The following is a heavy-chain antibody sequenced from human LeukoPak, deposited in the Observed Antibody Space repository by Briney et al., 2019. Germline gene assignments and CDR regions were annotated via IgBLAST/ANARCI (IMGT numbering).Heavy chain of an antibody. D-gene: IGHD3-10*01. CDR1: GGSISNYY. Sequence: SETLSLTCTVSGGSISNYYWSWIRQPPGKGLEWIGSIYYSGSTYYNPSLKSRVTISVDTSKNQFSLKLSSVTAADTAVYYCARAYGSGPERWFDPWGQGTLVTVSS. J-gene: IGHJ5*02. V-gene: IGHV4-59*05. CDR2: IYYSGST. CDR3: ARAYGSGPERWFDP.